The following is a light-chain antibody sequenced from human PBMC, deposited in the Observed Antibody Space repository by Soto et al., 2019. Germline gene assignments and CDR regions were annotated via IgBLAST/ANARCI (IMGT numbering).Light chain of an antibody. Sequence: EVVLTQSPVTLSLSPGERATLSCRASQSVSSSYLAWYQQKPGQAPRLLIYGASSRATGIPDRFGGSGSGTDFTLTISRLEPEDFAVYYCQQHGSSPQTFGQGTKVDI. CDR1: QSVSSSY. CDR3: QQHGSSPQT. J-gene: IGKJ1*01. CDR2: GAS. V-gene: IGKV3-20*01.